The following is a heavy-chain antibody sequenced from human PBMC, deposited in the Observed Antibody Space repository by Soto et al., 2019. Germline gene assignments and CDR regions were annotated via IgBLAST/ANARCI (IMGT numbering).Heavy chain of an antibody. CDR2: IYYSGST. Sequence: QVQLQESGPGLVKPSQTLSLTCTVSGGSISSGGYYWSWIRQHPGKGLEWIGYIYYSGSTYYNPCLKSRVTISVDTSKNQFSLKLSSVTAADTAMYYCARGGYGSGKGGWFDPWGQGTLVTVSS. J-gene: IGHJ5*02. CDR1: GGSISSGGYY. V-gene: IGHV4-31*03. D-gene: IGHD3-10*01. CDR3: ARGGYGSGKGGWFDP.